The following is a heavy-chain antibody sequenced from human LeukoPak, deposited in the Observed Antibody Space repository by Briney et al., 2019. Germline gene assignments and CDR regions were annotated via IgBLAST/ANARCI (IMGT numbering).Heavy chain of an antibody. V-gene: IGHV4-34*01. Sequence: SETLSLTCAVYGGSFSGYYWSWIRQPPGKGLEWIGEINHSGSTNYNPSLKSRVTISVDTSENRFSLKLSSVTAADTAVYYCARNLGYGYVDYWGQGTLVTVSS. CDR1: GGSFSGYY. CDR2: INHSGST. J-gene: IGHJ4*02. CDR3: ARNLGYGYVDY. D-gene: IGHD5-18*01.